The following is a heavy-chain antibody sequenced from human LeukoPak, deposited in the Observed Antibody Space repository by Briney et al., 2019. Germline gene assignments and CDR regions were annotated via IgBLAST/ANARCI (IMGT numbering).Heavy chain of an antibody. CDR1: GLTLSDHY. J-gene: IGHJ4*02. CDR2: IRNKPKSYTT. V-gene: IGHV3-72*01. Sequence: GGSLRLSCSASGLTLSDHYMDWVRQAPGKGLEWVGRIRNKPKSYTTDYAASVKGRFIISRDDSKNLVYLQMNGLKTEDTALYYCDSVCPSTIICATFFDFWGQGTLVTVSS. D-gene: IGHD2-15*01. CDR3: DSVCPSTIICATFFDF.